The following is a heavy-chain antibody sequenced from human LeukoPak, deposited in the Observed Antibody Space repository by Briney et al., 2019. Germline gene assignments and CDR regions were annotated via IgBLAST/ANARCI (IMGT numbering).Heavy chain of an antibody. V-gene: IGHV3-33*01. J-gene: IGHJ4*02. CDR2: IWYDGSNK. Sequence: GGSLRLSCAASGLTFITLGMHGSGRAPAKGRGGVAVIWYDGSNKYYADSVKGRFTISRDNSKNTLYLQMNSLRAEDTAVYYCARWYSSGWYYFDYWGQGTLVTVSS. D-gene: IGHD6-19*01. CDR3: ARWYSSGWYYFDY. CDR1: GLTFITLG.